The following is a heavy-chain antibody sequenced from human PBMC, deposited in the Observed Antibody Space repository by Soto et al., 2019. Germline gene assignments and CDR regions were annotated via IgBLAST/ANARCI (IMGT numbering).Heavy chain of an antibody. Sequence: ASVKVSCKASGYTFTSYGISWVRQAPGQGLEWMGWISAYNGNTNYSQKFQGRVTITRDTSASTAYMELSSLRSEDTAVYYCARGPSITIFGVVITGELDYWGQGTLVTVSS. CDR1: GYTFTSYG. CDR3: ARGPSITIFGVVITGELDY. CDR2: ISAYNGNT. D-gene: IGHD3-3*01. V-gene: IGHV1-18*01. J-gene: IGHJ4*02.